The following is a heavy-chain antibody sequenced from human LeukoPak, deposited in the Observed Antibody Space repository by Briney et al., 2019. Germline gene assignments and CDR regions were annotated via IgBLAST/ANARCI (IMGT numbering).Heavy chain of an antibody. J-gene: IGHJ4*02. CDR1: GFTFSNYW. CDR2: IKEDGSET. Sequence: PGGSLRLSCAASGFTFSNYWMSWVRQAPGKGPEWMGNIKEDGSETYYVGSVKGRFTISRDNAQNSLYLHMHSLRVEDTAVYYCARDPYVSNFDYWGQGTLVTVSS. V-gene: IGHV3-7*03. CDR3: ARDPYVSNFDY. D-gene: IGHD3-10*02.